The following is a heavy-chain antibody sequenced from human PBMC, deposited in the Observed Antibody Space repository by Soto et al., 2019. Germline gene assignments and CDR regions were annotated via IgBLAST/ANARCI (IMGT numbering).Heavy chain of an antibody. CDR3: ARSPYKSCCYNGAWFAP. J-gene: IGHJ5*02. D-gene: IGHD2-15*01. CDR2: TYYRSKWYN. CDR1: GDSVSSNSAA. Sequence: SQTLSLTCAISGDSVSSNSAAWNWIRQSPSRGLEWLGRTYYRSKWYNDYAVSVKSRITINPDTSKNQFSLQLNSVTPEDTAVYYCARSPYKSCCYNGAWFAPWGRGTLVPVSA. V-gene: IGHV6-1*01.